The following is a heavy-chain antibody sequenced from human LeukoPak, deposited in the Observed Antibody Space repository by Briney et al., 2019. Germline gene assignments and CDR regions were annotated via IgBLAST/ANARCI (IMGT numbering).Heavy chain of an antibody. D-gene: IGHD5-18*01. J-gene: IGHJ5*02. Sequence: GRSLRLSCAASGFTFSNYGIHWVRQGPGKGLKWVAVISYDGSKKYYADSVKGRFTISRDSSKNTVDLQMSSLRAEDTALYYCARDVDTRGHYARFDPWGQGTLVTVSS. CDR3: ARDVDTRGHYARFDP. CDR2: ISYDGSKK. CDR1: GFTFSNYG. V-gene: IGHV3-33*05.